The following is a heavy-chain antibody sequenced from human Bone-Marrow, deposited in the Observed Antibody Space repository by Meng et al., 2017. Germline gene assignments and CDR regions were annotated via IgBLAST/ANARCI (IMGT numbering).Heavy chain of an antibody. V-gene: IGHV3-74*01. CDR1: GFSFSTYW. CDR3: AREGSVTTDY. D-gene: IGHD4-17*01. CDR2: INTVGSTT. J-gene: IGHJ4*02. Sequence: EVQLVESGGGLVQPGGSLRLSCAVSGFSFSTYWMNWVRQAPGKGLVWVSHINTVGSTTTYADSVKGRFTISRDNAKNTLYLQMNSLTAEDTAVYYCAREGSVTTDYWGQGTLVTVSS.